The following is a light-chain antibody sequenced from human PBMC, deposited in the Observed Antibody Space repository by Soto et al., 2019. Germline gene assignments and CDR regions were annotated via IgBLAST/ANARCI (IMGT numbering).Light chain of an antibody. J-gene: IGKJ5*01. CDR2: KAS. V-gene: IGKV1-5*03. CDR3: QQYNTYST. Sequence: DIQMTQSPSTLSASVGDRVTITFRASQSISSWLAWYQQKPGKAPKLLIYKASSLESGVPSRFSGSGSGTEFTLTISSLQPDDFATYYFQQYNTYSTFGQGTRLEIK. CDR1: QSISSW.